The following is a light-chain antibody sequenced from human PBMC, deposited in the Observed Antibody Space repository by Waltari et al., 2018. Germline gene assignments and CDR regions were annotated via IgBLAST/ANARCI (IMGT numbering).Light chain of an antibody. Sequence: QSALTQPRSVSGSPGQSVTISCTGTSSDVGGYNYVSRDQQHPGKAPKLMIYDVSKRPSGVPDRFSGSKSGNTASLTISGLQAEDEADYYCCSYAGSYTVVFGGGTKLTVL. CDR1: SSDVGGYNY. J-gene: IGLJ2*01. V-gene: IGLV2-11*01. CDR2: DVS. CDR3: CSYAGSYTVV.